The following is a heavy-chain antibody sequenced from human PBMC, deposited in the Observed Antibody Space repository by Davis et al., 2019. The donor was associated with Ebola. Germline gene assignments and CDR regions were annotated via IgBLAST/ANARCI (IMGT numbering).Heavy chain of an antibody. CDR2: IYYSGST. Sequence: MPSETLSLTCTVSGGSISSYYCNWIWQPPGTGLEWIGFIYYSGSTYYNPSLKRRVTITVDTSKNQFSLKLSPVTAADTAVYYCARCGPYYYGTFDHWGQGTLVTVSS. CDR1: GGSISSYY. D-gene: IGHD3-10*01. J-gene: IGHJ5*02. V-gene: IGHV4-59*06. CDR3: ARCGPYYYGTFDH.